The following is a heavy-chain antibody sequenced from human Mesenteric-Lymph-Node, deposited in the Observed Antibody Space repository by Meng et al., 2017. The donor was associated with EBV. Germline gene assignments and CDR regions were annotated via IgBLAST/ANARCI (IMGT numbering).Heavy chain of an antibody. J-gene: IGHJ4*02. CDR1: GYTFTNYA. Sequence: QGDLVQSGSELKKPGAAVKVSCKASGYTFTNYALTWVRQAPGQGLEWLGWINTNTGNPTYAPGFAGRYVFSLDTSVSTAYLQISSLKADDSAVYYCARDSEGNDLSFDYWGQGTLVTVSS. CDR3: ARDSEGNDLSFDY. V-gene: IGHV7-4-1*02. CDR2: INTNTGNP. D-gene: IGHD2-21*02.